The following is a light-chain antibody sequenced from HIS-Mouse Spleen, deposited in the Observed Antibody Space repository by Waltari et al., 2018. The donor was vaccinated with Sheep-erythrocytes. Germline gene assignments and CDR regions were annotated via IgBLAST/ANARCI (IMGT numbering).Light chain of an antibody. V-gene: IGLV2-8*01. Sequence: QSALTQPPSASGSPGQSVTISCTGTSSDVGGYNYVSWYQQHPGKAPKLMIYEVIKRPSGVPDRFSGSKPGNTASLTVSGLQAEDEAEYYCSSYAGSNNWVFGGGTKLTVL. CDR3: SSYAGSNNWV. CDR2: EVI. J-gene: IGLJ3*02. CDR1: SSDVGGYNY.